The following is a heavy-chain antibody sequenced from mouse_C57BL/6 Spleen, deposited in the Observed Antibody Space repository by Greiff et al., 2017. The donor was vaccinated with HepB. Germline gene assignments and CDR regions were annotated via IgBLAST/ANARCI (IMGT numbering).Heavy chain of an antibody. CDR1: GYTFTDYE. V-gene: IGHV1-15*01. Sequence: VQLQQSGAELVRPGASVTLSCKASGYTFTDYEMHWVKQTPVHGLEWIGAIDPETGGTAYNQKFKGKAILTADKSSSTAYMELRSLTSEDSAVYYCTRSRGSWYFDVWGTVTTVTVSS. CDR3: TRSRGSWYFDV. CDR2: IDPETGGT. D-gene: IGHD1-1*01. J-gene: IGHJ1*03.